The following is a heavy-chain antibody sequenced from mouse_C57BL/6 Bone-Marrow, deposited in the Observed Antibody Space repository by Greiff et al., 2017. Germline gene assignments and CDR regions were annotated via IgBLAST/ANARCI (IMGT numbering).Heavy chain of an antibody. CDR1: GFTFSSYG. CDR3: ASYGGLRGWFAY. Sequence: EVQRVESGGDLVKPGGSLKLSCAASGFTFSSYGMSWVRQTPDKRLEWVVNISSGGSYTYCPDSVKGRFTISRDNAKNTLYLQMSSLKSEDTAMYYGASYGGLRGWFAYGGQGTLVTVSA. CDR2: ISSGGSYT. J-gene: IGHJ3*01. V-gene: IGHV5-6*01. D-gene: IGHD1-1*02.